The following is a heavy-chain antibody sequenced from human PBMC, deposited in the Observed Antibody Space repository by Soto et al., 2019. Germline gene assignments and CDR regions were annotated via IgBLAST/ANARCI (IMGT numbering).Heavy chain of an antibody. CDR1: GDSFSSNSAA. CDR2: TYCRSRWYN. CDR3: AGTTSHYWYYMDV. V-gene: IGHV6-1*01. D-gene: IGHD1-7*01. J-gene: IGHJ6*03. Sequence: SQTLSLTCAISGDSFSSNSAAWNWIRQSPSRGLEWLGRTYCRSRWYNDYAVSVRSRITVNPDTSKNQFSLQLTSVTPEDTAVYYCAGTTSHYWYYMDVWGKGTTVTVSS.